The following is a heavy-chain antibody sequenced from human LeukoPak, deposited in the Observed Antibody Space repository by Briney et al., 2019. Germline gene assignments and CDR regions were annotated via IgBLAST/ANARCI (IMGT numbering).Heavy chain of an antibody. CDR1: GGSTSSSNW. J-gene: IGHJ4*02. CDR3: AREGYDILTGYELFDY. D-gene: IGHD3-9*01. V-gene: IGHV4-4*02. CDR2: IYHSGST. Sequence: PSETLSLTCAVSGGSTSSSNWWSWVRQPPGKGLEWIGEIYHSGSTNYNPSLKSRVTISVDKSKNQFSLKLSSVTAADTAVYYCAREGYDILTGYELFDYWGQGTLVTVSS.